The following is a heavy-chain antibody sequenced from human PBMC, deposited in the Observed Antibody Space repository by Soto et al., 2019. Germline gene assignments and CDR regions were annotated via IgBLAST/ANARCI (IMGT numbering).Heavy chain of an antibody. CDR3: ARERITMVRVVMGDAFDI. CDR1: GYTFTSYG. Sequence: QVQLVQSGAEVKKPGASVKVSCKASGYTFTSYGISWVRQAPGQGLEWMGWISAYNGNTNYAQKLQGRVTMTTDTDTSTAYRELRSLRSDDTAVYYCARERITMVRVVMGDAFDIWGQGTMVTVSS. V-gene: IGHV1-18*01. J-gene: IGHJ3*02. D-gene: IGHD3-10*01. CDR2: ISAYNGNT.